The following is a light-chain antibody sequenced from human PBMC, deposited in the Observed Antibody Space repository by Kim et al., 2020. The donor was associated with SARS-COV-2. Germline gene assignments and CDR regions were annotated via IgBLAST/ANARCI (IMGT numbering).Light chain of an antibody. CDR1: VLAKKY. CDR3: YSAADSSPGL. V-gene: IGLV3-27*01. Sequence: SYELTQPSSMSVSPGQTVRITCSGDVLAKKYVRGLQQKPGQAPVQLIYRDSERPSGVPGRFSGSSTGTTVTLTISRAQVEDEADYYSYSAADSSPGLFGG. J-gene: IGLJ2*01. CDR2: RDS.